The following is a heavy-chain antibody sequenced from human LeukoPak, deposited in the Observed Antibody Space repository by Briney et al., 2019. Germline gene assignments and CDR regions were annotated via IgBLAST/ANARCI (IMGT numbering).Heavy chain of an antibody. V-gene: IGHV3-21*01. CDR2: ISSSSSYI. CDR1: GFTFSSYS. CDR3: ARSPAYNHQYNWFDP. J-gene: IGHJ5*02. D-gene: IGHD1-1*01. Sequence: PGGSLRLSCAASGFTFSSYSMNWVRQAPGKGLEWVSSISSSSSYIYYADSVKGRFTISRDNAKNSLYLQMNSLRAEDTAVYYCARSPAYNHQYNWFDPWGQGTLVTVSS.